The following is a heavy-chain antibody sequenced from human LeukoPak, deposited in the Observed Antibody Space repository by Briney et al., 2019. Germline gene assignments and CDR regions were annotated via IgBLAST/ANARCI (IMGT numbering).Heavy chain of an antibody. Sequence: SETLSLTCTVSGYSISIGHYWGWIRQPPGKGLEWIGNIYHSGSTYYKPSLKSRVTMSVDTSKNQFSLKLSSVTAADTAVYYCARSVGITGTPFDYWGQGTLVTVSS. CDR1: GYSISIGHY. D-gene: IGHD1-7*01. V-gene: IGHV4-38-2*02. CDR2: IYHSGST. J-gene: IGHJ4*02. CDR3: ARSVGITGTPFDY.